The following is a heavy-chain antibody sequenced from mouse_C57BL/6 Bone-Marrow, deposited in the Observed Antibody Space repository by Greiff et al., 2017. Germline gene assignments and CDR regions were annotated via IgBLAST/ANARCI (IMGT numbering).Heavy chain of an antibody. CDR1: GYTFTSYW. J-gene: IGHJ2*01. D-gene: IGHD2-1*01. CDR2: IYPGSGST. Sequence: VKLMESGAELVKPGASVKMSCKASGYTFTSYWITWVKQRPGQGLEWIGDIYPGSGSTNYNEKFKSKATLTVDTSSSTAYMQLSSLTSEDSAVYYCAKIYYGPFDYWGQGTTLTVSS. CDR3: AKIYYGPFDY. V-gene: IGHV1-55*01.